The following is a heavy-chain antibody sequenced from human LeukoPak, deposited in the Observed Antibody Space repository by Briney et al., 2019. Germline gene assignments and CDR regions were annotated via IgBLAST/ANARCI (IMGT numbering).Heavy chain of an antibody. J-gene: IGHJ4*02. CDR1: GFTFSSYG. D-gene: IGHD1-14*01. Sequence: GGSLRLSCAASGFTFSSYGMHWVRQAPGKGLEWVAVIWYDGSNKYYADSVKGRFTISRDNSKNTLYLQMNSLRAEDTAVYYCARDSSRTGTFDYWGQGTLVTVPS. V-gene: IGHV3-33*01. CDR2: IWYDGSNK. CDR3: ARDSSRTGTFDY.